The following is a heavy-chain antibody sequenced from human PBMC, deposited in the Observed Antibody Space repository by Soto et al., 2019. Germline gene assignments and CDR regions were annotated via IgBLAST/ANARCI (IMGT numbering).Heavy chain of an antibody. CDR2: INHSGST. Sequence: QVQLQQWGAGLLKPSETLSLTCAVYGGSFSGYYWSWIRQPPGKGLEWIGEINHSGSTNYNPSLKRRVTISVDTSKNQFSLKLSSVTAADTAMSYCASVGPRDIVVVVAATYFDCWGQGTLVTVSS. V-gene: IGHV4-34*01. D-gene: IGHD2-15*01. CDR1: GGSFSGYY. J-gene: IGHJ4*02. CDR3: ASVGPRDIVVVVAATYFDC.